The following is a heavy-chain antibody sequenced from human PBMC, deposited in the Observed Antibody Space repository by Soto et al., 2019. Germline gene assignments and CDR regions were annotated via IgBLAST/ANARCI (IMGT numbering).Heavy chain of an antibody. J-gene: IGHJ6*02. CDR3: ARVATYYDFWSGYYARGYYYGMDV. Sequence: ASVKVSCKASGGTFSSYAISWVRQAPGQGLEWMGGIIPIFGTANYAQKFQGRVTITADKSTSTAYMELSSLRSEDTAVYYCARVATYYDFWSGYYARGYYYGMDVWGQGATVTVSS. CDR1: GGTFSSYA. V-gene: IGHV1-69*06. CDR2: IIPIFGTA. D-gene: IGHD3-3*01.